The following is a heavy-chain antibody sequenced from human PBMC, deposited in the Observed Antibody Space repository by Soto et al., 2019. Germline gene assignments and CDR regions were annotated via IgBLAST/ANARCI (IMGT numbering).Heavy chain of an antibody. V-gene: IGHV3-33*01. D-gene: IGHD2-15*01. Sequence: QVQLVESGGGVVQPGGSLRLSCAASGFTFSTYGMHWVRQVPGKGLEWVAVIWNDGSNKFYLDSVKGRFTISRDNYKNTLYVQMNSLRAEDTALYYCARGLAGAVGGSGSYYYDMDVWGQGTMVTVSS. J-gene: IGHJ6*01. CDR1: GFTFSTYG. CDR2: IWNDGSNK. CDR3: ARGLAGAVGGSGSYYYDMDV.